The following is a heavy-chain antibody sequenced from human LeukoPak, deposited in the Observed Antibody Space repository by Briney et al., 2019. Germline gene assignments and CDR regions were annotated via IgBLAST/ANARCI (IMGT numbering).Heavy chain of an antibody. V-gene: IGHV4-34*01. Sequence: TSETLSLTCAVYGGSFSGYYWSWLRQPPGKGLEWMGEINHSGSTNYNPSLKRRVTISVGTSKNQFLLTQRSATAADTAVYYCARSLSKSVVLVWFGETPPSRGFDPWGQGTLVTVSS. CDR3: ARSLSKSVVLVWFGETPPSRGFDP. D-gene: IGHD3-10*01. CDR2: INHSGST. CDR1: GGSFSGYY. J-gene: IGHJ5*02.